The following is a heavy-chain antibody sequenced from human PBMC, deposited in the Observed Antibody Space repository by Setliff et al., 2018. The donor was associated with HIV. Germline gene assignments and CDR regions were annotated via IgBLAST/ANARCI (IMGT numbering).Heavy chain of an antibody. J-gene: IGHJ4*02. CDR3: AKTIGRYFDIFDN. CDR2: IDHSGNI. CDR1: GGSFNDYY. Sequence: SETLSLTCAVYGGSFNDYYWTWIRQPPGKGLEWIGEIDHSGNIKYHASLKSRVTISLDTSKNQFSLKVNSVTAADTAVYYCAKTIGRYFDIFDNWGQGTLVTVSS. D-gene: IGHD3-9*01. V-gene: IGHV4-34*01.